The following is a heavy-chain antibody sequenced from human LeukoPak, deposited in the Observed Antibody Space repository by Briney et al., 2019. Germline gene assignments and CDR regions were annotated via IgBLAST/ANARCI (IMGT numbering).Heavy chain of an antibody. D-gene: IGHD3-3*01. Sequence: GGSLRLSCAASGFTFSSYAMSWVRQAPGKGLEWVSSISSSSSYIYYAESLKGRFSISRDNAKNSLYLQMNSLRAEDTAVYYCASNSRITIFGVVIMGRGQGTLVTVSS. CDR3: ASNSRITIFGVVIMG. V-gene: IGHV3-21*01. J-gene: IGHJ4*02. CDR2: ISSSSSYI. CDR1: GFTFSSYA.